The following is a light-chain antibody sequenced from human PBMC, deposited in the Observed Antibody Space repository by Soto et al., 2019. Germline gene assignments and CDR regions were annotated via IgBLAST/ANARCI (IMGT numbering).Light chain of an antibody. CDR2: DAS. V-gene: IGKV1-5*01. Sequence: DIQMTQSPSSLSASVGDRVTITCRASHSMISWFAWYQQKPGKAPKLLIYDASSLESGVPSRFSGSGSGTEFTLTISSLQPEDFATYYCQHYYNYPITFGQGTRLEIK. CDR3: QHYYNYPIT. J-gene: IGKJ5*01. CDR1: HSMISW.